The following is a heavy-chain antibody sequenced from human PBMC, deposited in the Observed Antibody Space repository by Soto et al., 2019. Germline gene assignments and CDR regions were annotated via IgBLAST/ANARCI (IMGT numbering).Heavy chain of an antibody. J-gene: IGHJ4*02. CDR3: AKDLCSGGSCYVFDY. D-gene: IGHD2-15*01. Sequence: QVQLVESGGGVVQPGRSLRLSCAASGFAFSSYVMHWVRQAPGKGLEWVAVISYDDSNKYYADSVKGRFTISRDNSKNTLYLQMISLRAEDTAVFYCAKDLCSGGSCYVFDYWGQGTLVTVSS. V-gene: IGHV3-30*18. CDR2: ISYDDSNK. CDR1: GFAFSSYV.